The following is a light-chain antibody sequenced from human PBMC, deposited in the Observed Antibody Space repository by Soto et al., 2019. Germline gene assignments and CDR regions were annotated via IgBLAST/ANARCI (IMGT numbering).Light chain of an antibody. CDR3: YSAADNNHWV. CDR2: KDS. J-gene: IGLJ3*02. Sequence: SYELTQPSSVSVSPGQKARITCSGDVLAKKYARWFQQKPGQAPVLVIYKDSERPSGIPERFSGSSSGTTVTLTISGAQVEDEADYYCYSAADNNHWVFGGGTKLTVL. CDR1: VLAKKY. V-gene: IGLV3-27*01.